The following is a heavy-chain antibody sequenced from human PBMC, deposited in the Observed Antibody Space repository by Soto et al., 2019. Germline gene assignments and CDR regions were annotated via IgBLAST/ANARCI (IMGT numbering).Heavy chain of an antibody. V-gene: IGHV3-30-3*02. CDR1: GFTFSYYA. D-gene: IGHD4-4*01. CDR3: AKSREMSTINDAFDI. Sequence: QVQLVESGGGVVQPGRSLRLSCAASGFTFSYYAMDWVRQAPGKGLEWVSVMSFDGRNKDYADSVNGRFTISRDNSKNTLYRQMNSLRAQDTAVYYCAKSREMSTINDAFDIWGQGRMVTVSS. J-gene: IGHJ3*02. CDR2: MSFDGRNK.